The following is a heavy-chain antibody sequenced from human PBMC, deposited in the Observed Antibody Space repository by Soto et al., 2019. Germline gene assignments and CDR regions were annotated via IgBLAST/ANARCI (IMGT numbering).Heavy chain of an antibody. V-gene: IGHV3-11*01. CDR3: ARGLAYGYGDYGNYGMDV. J-gene: IGHJ6*02. CDR2: ISSSGSTI. CDR1: GFTFSDYY. D-gene: IGHD4-17*01. Sequence: HVQLVESGGGLVKPGGSLRLSCAASGFTFSDYYMTWIRQAPGKGLEWVSYISSSGSTIYYPDSVKGRFTISRDNAKSSLYLQMNSLRAEDTAVYYCARGLAYGYGDYGNYGMDVWGQGTTFTVSS.